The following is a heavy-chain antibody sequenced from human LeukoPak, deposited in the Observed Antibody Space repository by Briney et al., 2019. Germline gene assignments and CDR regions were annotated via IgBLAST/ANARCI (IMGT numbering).Heavy chain of an antibody. CDR1: GFTVLDHA. J-gene: IGHJ6*02. Sequence: GGSLRLSCVGSGFTVLDHAMHWVRQAPGKGLEWVSGIGWSSGRIDYADSVKGRFTSSRDNAKNSLYLQMSSLRAEDTAIYYCIKDIRPGGMDVWGQGITVTVSS. CDR3: IKDIRPGGMDV. D-gene: IGHD1-14*01. CDR2: IGWSSGRI. V-gene: IGHV3-9*01.